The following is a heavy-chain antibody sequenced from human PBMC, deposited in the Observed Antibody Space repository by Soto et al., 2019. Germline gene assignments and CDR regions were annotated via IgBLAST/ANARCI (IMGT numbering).Heavy chain of an antibody. CDR3: ARAYSSSVGWFDP. V-gene: IGHV4-59*01. J-gene: IGHJ5*02. CDR2: IYYSGST. D-gene: IGHD6-6*01. Sequence: KSSETLSLTCTVSGGSISSYYWSWIRQPPGKGLEWIGYIYYSGSTNYNPSLKSRVTISVDTSKNQFSLKLSSVTAADTAVYYCARAYSSSVGWFDPWGQGTLVTVSS. CDR1: GGSISSYY.